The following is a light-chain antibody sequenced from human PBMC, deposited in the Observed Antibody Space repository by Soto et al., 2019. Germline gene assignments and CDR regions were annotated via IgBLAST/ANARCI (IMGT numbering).Light chain of an antibody. CDR1: QSISNF. CDR3: QHSYTTPRT. J-gene: IGKJ1*01. Sequence: DIQMTQSPSSLSASVGDRVTITCRASQSISNFLNWYQQKPGKAPNLLIYAASTLQSGVPSRFSGSGSGTDFTLTISSLQPEDFATYYCQHSYTTPRTFGQGTKVEIK. V-gene: IGKV1-39*01. CDR2: AAS.